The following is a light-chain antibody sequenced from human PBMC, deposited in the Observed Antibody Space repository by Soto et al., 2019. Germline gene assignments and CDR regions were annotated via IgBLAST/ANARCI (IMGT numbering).Light chain of an antibody. Sequence: QLVLTQPPSASGTPGQRVTISCSGSSSNIGSGTVNWYQQLPGTAPKLLIYSNNQRPSGVPDRFSGSKSGTSGSLAIRGLQSEDEADYYCAAWDDSLNGWVFGGGTKLTVL. V-gene: IGLV1-44*01. J-gene: IGLJ3*02. CDR1: SSNIGSGT. CDR2: SNN. CDR3: AAWDDSLNGWV.